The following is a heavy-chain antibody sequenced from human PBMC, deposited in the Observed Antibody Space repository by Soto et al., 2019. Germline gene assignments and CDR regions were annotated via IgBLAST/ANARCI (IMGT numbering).Heavy chain of an antibody. D-gene: IGHD2-8*01. Sequence: ASVKVSCKASGYTSTRYGISWVRQAPGQGLEWMGWISGYNGDTNYAQKFQDRVSMTIDTSTGTAYMELRSLTSDDTAIYYCAKNGQPPYYYYGLDVWG. V-gene: IGHV1-18*01. J-gene: IGHJ6*02. CDR3: AKNGQPPYYYYGLDV. CDR2: ISGYNGDT. CDR1: GYTSTRYG.